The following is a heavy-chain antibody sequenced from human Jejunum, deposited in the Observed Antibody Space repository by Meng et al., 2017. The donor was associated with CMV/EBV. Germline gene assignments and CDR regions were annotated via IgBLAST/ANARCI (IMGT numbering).Heavy chain of an antibody. J-gene: IGHJ5*02. D-gene: IGHD3-16*01. CDR1: CGPISGYY. V-gene: IGHV4-4*07. CDR2: FHPGGTT. Sequence: QVQLDESGPGLVRSSETLSLTCSVSCGPISGYYWSWVRQPAGKRLEWIGRFHPGGTTNYNPSLENRITVSVDSSKNQFFLKLTSVTAADTAIYYCARECVGEAYDCQWNYWFDPWGRGTLVTVSS. CDR3: ARECVGEAYDCQWNYWFDP.